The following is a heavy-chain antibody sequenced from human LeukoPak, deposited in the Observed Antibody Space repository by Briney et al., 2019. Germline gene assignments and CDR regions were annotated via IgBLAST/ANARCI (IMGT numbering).Heavy chain of an antibody. CDR3: AKDRQLSRSSPYYYYIDV. J-gene: IGHJ6*03. Sequence: PGGSLRLSCAASGFTFSNYGVHWVRQAPGKGLEWVAFIRYDGSDKYYADSVKGRFTISRDNSKNTPYLQMNSLRAEDTAVYYCAKDRQLSRSSPYYYYIDVWGKGTTVTVSS. V-gene: IGHV3-30*02. D-gene: IGHD6-6*01. CDR1: GFTFSNYG. CDR2: IRYDGSDK.